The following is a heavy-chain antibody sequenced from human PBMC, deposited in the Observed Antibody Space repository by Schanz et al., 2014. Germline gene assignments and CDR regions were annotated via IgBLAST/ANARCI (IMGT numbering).Heavy chain of an antibody. CDR3: VRDSFFAFDY. CDR2: ISYGTSYI. D-gene: IGHD3-3*01. V-gene: IGHV3-48*01. Sequence: EVQLLESGGGLVQPGGSLRLSCAASGFTFRGYAMSWVRQAPGKGLEWVSSISYGTSYIYYADSVKGRFTMSRDNAKNSVFLQMNSLRAEDTAVYYCVRDSFFAFDYWGQGTLVTVSS. CDR1: GFTFRGYA. J-gene: IGHJ4*02.